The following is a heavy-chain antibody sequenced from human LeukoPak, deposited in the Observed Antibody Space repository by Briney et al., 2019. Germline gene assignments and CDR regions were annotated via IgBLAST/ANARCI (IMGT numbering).Heavy chain of an antibody. CDR1: GYTFTGYY. D-gene: IGHD3-22*01. CDR3: AREYYDSSGYSRFDY. V-gene: IGHV1-2*02. CDR2: INPNSGGT. J-gene: IGHJ4*02. Sequence: ASVKVSCKASGYTFTGYYMHWVRQAPGQGLEWMGCINPNSGGTNYAQKFQGRVTMTRDTSISTAYMELSRPRSDDTAVYYCAREYYDSSGYSRFDYWGQGTLVTVSS.